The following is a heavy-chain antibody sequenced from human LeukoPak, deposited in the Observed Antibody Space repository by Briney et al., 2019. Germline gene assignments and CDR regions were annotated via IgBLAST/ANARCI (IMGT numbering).Heavy chain of an antibody. Sequence: GEYLKISCKGSEYNFTTYWIAWVRYMPGKGLEWMGIIYPGDSDTRYSPSFQGQVTISADTSISIVYLQWSSLKASDTAIYYCARHGFFGDSVAANWFDPWGRGTLVTVSS. CDR1: EYNFTTYW. V-gene: IGHV5-51*01. CDR2: IYPGDSDT. J-gene: IGHJ5*02. D-gene: IGHD2-21*01. CDR3: ARHGFFGDSVAANWFDP.